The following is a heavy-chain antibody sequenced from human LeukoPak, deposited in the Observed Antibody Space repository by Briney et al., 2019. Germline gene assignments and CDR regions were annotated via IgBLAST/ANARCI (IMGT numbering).Heavy chain of an antibody. CDR3: AKVLDWSGFYYDILTGYPSHGMDV. CDR1: GFTFSSYA. CDR2: ISGSGVTT. V-gene: IGHV3-23*01. D-gene: IGHD3-9*01. J-gene: IGHJ6*02. Sequence: GGSLRLSCVASGFTFSSYAMSWVRQAPGKGLEWVSAISGSGVTTHYAGSVKGRFTISRDNSKNTLYLQMNSLRAEDTAVYYCAKVLDWSGFYYDILTGYPSHGMDVWGQGTTVTVSS.